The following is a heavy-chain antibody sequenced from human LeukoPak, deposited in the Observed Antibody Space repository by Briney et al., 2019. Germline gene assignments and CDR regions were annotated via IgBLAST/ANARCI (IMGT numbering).Heavy chain of an antibody. CDR1: GFTFSYA. CDR2: ISGSGGST. D-gene: IGHD6-13*01. CDR3: AKRYSSSWPPALFDY. V-gene: IGHV3-23*01. J-gene: IGHJ4*02. Sequence: GGSLRLSCAASGFTFSYAMSWVRQAPGKGLEWVSAISGSGGSTYYTDSVKGRFTISRDNSKNTLYLQMNSLRAEDTAVYYCAKRYSSSWPPALFDYWGQGTLVTVSP.